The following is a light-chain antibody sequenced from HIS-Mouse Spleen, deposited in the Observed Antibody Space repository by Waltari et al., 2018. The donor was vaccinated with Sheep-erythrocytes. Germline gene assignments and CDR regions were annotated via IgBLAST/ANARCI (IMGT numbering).Light chain of an antibody. CDR3: CSYAGSSTPWV. J-gene: IGLJ3*02. V-gene: IGLV2-23*01. Sequence: QSALTQPASVSGSPGQSITISCTGTSSDGASYNLVTWYQPHPGKSPKLMIYEGSKRPSGVSNRFSGSKAGNTASLTISGLQAEDEADYYCCSYAGSSTPWVFGGGTKLTVL. CDR2: EGS. CDR1: SSDGASYNL.